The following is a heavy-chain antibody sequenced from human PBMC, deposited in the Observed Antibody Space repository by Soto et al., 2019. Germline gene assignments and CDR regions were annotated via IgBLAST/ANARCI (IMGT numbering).Heavy chain of an antibody. J-gene: IGHJ5*02. CDR1: GFTFSSYA. CDR3: AKAPYDFWSGYYRFAGWFDP. D-gene: IGHD3-3*01. CDR2: ISGSGGST. Sequence: GGSLRLSCAASGFTFSSYAMSWVRQAPGKGLEWVSAISGSGGSTYYADSVKGRFTISRDNSKNTLYLQMNSLRAEDTAVYYCAKAPYDFWSGYYRFAGWFDPWGQGTLVTVSS. V-gene: IGHV3-23*01.